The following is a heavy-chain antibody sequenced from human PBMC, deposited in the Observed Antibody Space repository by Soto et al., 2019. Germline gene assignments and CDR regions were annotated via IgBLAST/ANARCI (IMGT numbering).Heavy chain of an antibody. CDR2: IYSGGST. D-gene: IGHD6-6*01. CDR1: GFTVSSNY. V-gene: IGHV3-53*01. CDR3: ARDRYSSSSPLSGMDV. Sequence: GSLRLSCAASGFTVSSNYMSWVRQAPGKGLEWVSVIYSGGSTYYADSVKGRFTISRDNAKNSLYLQMNSLRAEDTAVYYCARDRYSSSSPLSGMDVWGQGTTVTVSS. J-gene: IGHJ6*02.